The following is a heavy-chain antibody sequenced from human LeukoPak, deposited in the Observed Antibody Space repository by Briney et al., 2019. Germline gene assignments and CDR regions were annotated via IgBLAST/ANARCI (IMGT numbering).Heavy chain of an antibody. J-gene: IGHJ4*02. V-gene: IGHV4-34*01. Sequence: PSETLSLTCAVYGGSFSGYYWSWIRQPPGKGLEWIGEINHSGSTNYNPSLKSRVTISVDTSKNQFSLKLSSVTAADTAVYYCARLRARQRFDYWGQGTLVTVSS. CDR1: GGSFSGYY. CDR2: INHSGST. CDR3: ARLRARQRFDY. D-gene: IGHD1-1*01.